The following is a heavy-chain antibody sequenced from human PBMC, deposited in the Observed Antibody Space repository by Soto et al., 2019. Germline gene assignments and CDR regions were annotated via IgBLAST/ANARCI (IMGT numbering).Heavy chain of an antibody. D-gene: IGHD3-22*01. CDR3: ARVFLRLFPGY. V-gene: IGHV4-59*01. Sequence: PSEPLSLTGTVSGVSITPYYWTWIRHPPGKGLEWIGYVYHTGNTYYNPSLKSRVTISLDTSKNQVSLRLKSVTAADTAVYYCARVFLRLFPGYWGQGTLVTVSS. CDR1: GVSITPYY. CDR2: VYHTGNT. J-gene: IGHJ4*02.